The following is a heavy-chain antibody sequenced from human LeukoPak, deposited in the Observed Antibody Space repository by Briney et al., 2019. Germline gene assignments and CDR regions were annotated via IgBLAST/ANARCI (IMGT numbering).Heavy chain of an antibody. Sequence: PSETLSLTCTVSGGSISSSSYYWGWIRQPPGKGLEWIGSIYYSGSTYYIPSLKSRVTISVDTSKNQFSLKLSSVTAADTAVYYCARPGAGLRYFDWLFWGQGTLVTVSS. J-gene: IGHJ4*02. CDR3: ARPGAGLRYFDWLF. CDR1: GGSISSSSYY. D-gene: IGHD3-9*01. V-gene: IGHV4-39*01. CDR2: IYYSGST.